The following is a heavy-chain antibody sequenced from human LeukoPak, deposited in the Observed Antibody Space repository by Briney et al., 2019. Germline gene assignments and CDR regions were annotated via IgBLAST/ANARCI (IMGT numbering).Heavy chain of an antibody. J-gene: IGHJ4*02. D-gene: IGHD3-22*01. CDR3: AAYYYDSSGYYYVGAFDY. CDR1: GGTFSSYA. Sequence: ASVKVSCKASGGTFSSYAISWVRQAPGQGLEWMGGIIPIFGTANYAQKFQGIVTITADESTSTAYMELSSLRSEDTAVYYCAAYYYDSSGYYYVGAFDYWGQGTLVTVSS. V-gene: IGHV1-69*13. CDR2: IIPIFGTA.